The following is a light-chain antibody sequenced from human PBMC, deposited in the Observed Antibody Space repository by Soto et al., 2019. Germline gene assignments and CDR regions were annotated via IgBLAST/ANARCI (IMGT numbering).Light chain of an antibody. Sequence: DIQMTQSPPSLSASVGDRVTITCRASQSISSYLNWYQQKPGRAPKLLMYAAGSLQNGVPSRFSGSGSGTDFTLTISSLQSEDFAAYYCQQSYSIPITFGQGTKLEMK. CDR2: AAG. CDR3: QQSYSIPIT. CDR1: QSISSY. V-gene: IGKV1-39*01. J-gene: IGKJ2*01.